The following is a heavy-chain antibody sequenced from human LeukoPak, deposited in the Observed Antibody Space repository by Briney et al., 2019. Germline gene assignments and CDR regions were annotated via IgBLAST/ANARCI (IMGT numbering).Heavy chain of an antibody. Sequence: SVKVSCKASGYTFTSYAINWVRQAPGQGLEWMGGIIPIFGTANYAQKFQSRVTITADESTSTAYMELSSLRSEDTAVYYCARDIAGGSVGAFDIWGQGTMVTVSS. J-gene: IGHJ3*02. V-gene: IGHV1-69*13. CDR1: GYTFTSYA. CDR3: ARDIAGGSVGAFDI. CDR2: IIPIFGTA. D-gene: IGHD5/OR15-5a*01.